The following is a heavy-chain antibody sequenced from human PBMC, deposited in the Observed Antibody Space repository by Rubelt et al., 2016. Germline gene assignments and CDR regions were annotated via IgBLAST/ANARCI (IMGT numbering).Heavy chain of an antibody. CDR2: IYYSGST. V-gene: IGHV4-59*08. J-gene: IGHJ5*02. CDR1: GGSISSYY. CDR3: ARHPAEAGTRLVGWFDP. Sequence: QVQLQESGPGLVKPSETLSLTCTVSGGSISSYYWSWIRQPPGKGLEWIGYIYYSGSTHYNPSLKSGVTIAVDTSKNRFALKMSSVTAADTAVYYCARHPAEAGTRLVGWFDPWGQGTLVTVSS. D-gene: IGHD6-13*01.